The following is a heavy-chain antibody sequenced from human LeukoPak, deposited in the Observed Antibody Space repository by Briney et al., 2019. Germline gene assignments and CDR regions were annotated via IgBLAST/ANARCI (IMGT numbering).Heavy chain of an antibody. D-gene: IGHD3-22*01. CDR3: ARGLRYHDSSGFSMDY. J-gene: IGHJ4*02. V-gene: IGHV4-34*01. CDR1: VGSFSGYY. Sequence: PSETLSLTCAVYVGSFSGYYWSWIRQPPGKGVEWIGEINHSGSTNHNPSIQSRVTISVDTANNQFSLKLCSVTAADTGVYYCARGLRYHDSSGFSMDYWGQGTLVTVSS. CDR2: INHSGST.